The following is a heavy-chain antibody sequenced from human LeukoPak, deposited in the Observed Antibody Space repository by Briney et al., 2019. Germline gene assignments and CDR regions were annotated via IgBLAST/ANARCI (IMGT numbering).Heavy chain of an antibody. CDR2: IYYRGST. Sequence: SEALSLTCTVSGGSISSSSYYWGWIRQPPGKGLEWIGSIYYRGSTYYNPSLKSRVTISVDTSKNQFSLKLSSVTAADTAVYYCARHVRATVTTGVDYWGQGTLVTVSS. V-gene: IGHV4-39*01. D-gene: IGHD4-11*01. CDR1: GGSISSSSYY. J-gene: IGHJ4*02. CDR3: ARHVRATVTTGVDY.